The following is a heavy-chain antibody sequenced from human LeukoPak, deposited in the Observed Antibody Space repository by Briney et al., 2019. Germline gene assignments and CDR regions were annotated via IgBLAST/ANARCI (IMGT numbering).Heavy chain of an antibody. CDR2: IYYSGST. V-gene: IGHV4-39*07. Sequence: PSETLSLTCTVSGGSISSSSYYWGWIRQPPGKGLEWIGSIYYSGSTYYNPSLKSRVTISVDTSKNQFSLKLSSVTAADTAVYYCARYSPMYYYDSSGYRNYYYMDVWGKGTTVTVSS. J-gene: IGHJ6*03. D-gene: IGHD3-22*01. CDR1: GGSISSSSYY. CDR3: ARYSPMYYYDSSGYRNYYYMDV.